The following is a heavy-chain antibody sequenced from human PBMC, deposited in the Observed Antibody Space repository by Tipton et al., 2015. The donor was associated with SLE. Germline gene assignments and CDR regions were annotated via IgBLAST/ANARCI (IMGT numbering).Heavy chain of an antibody. CDR2: IYYSGST. J-gene: IGHJ4*02. CDR3: ARGGDYDDY. Sequence: TLSLTCSMSGVSFSSGGYHWAWIRQHPGKGLEWIGFIYYSGSTYYNPSLQSRVSISVDTSKNQFSLKLSSVTAADTAVYYCARGGDYDDYWGQGILVTVSS. CDR1: GVSFSSGGYH. V-gene: IGHV4-31*03. D-gene: IGHD4-17*01.